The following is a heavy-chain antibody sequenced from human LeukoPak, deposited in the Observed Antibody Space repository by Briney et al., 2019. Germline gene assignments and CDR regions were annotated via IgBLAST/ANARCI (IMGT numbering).Heavy chain of an antibody. D-gene: IGHD2-15*01. V-gene: IGHV4-59*08. CDR3: ASEDCSGGSCYSS. CDR2: IYYSGST. CDR1: GGSISSYY. J-gene: IGHJ5*02. Sequence: PSETLSLTCTVSGGSISSYYWSWIRQPPGKGLEWIGYIYYSGSTNYNPPLKSRVTISVGTSKNQFSLKLSSVTAADTAVYYCASEDCSGGSCYSSWGQGTLVTVSS.